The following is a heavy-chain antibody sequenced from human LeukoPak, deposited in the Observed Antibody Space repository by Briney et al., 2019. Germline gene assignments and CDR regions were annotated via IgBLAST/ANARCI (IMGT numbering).Heavy chain of an antibody. CDR2: VTGIGGTT. CDR1: GFTFSGYA. CDR3: AKGMEWVVVPAALDV. J-gene: IGHJ6*02. V-gene: IGHV3-23*01. Sequence: PGGSLRLSCAASGFTFSGYAMSWVRPPAGKGLEWVSTVTGIGGTTYYADSVQGRFTISRDNSKNTLYLQRNSLRAEDMAGYYCAKGMEWVVVPAALDVWGQGTTVTVSS. D-gene: IGHD2-2*01.